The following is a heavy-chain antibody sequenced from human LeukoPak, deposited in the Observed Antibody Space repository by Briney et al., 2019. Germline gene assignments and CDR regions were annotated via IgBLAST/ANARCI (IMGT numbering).Heavy chain of an antibody. V-gene: IGHV4-61*02. CDR1: GGSISSGSYY. J-gene: IGHJ3*02. Sequence: SQTLSLTCTVSGGSISSGSYYWSWIRQPAGKGLEWIGRIYTSGSTNYNPSLKSRVTISVDTSKNQFSLKLSSVTAAITALYYSTRHELNSPAFYTCGPRTTFTLSS. CDR2: IYTSGST. D-gene: IGHD3-10*01. CDR3: TRHELNSPAFYT.